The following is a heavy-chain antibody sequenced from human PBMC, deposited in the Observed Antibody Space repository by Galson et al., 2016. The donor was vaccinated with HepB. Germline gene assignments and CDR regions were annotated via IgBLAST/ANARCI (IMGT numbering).Heavy chain of an antibody. CDR3: GRGQHTNPADDH. Sequence: SETLSLTCAVSGGSISTSFWSWIRQPPGKGLEWIGYIHYSGTPYYNPSLMSRVTISIDTSKTQFSLQLTSVTAADTAVYYCGRGQHTNPADDHWGQGTLVTVSS. D-gene: IGHD2-2*01. CDR2: IHYSGTP. V-gene: IGHV4-59*01. J-gene: IGHJ4*02. CDR1: GGSISTSF.